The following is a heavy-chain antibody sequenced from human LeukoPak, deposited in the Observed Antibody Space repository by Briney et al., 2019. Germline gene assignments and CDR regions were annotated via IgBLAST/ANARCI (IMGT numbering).Heavy chain of an antibody. CDR2: ISGSGGST. Sequence: GGSLRLSCAASGFTFSSYAMSWVRQAPGKGLEWVSAISGSGGSTYYADSVKGRFTISRDNSKNTLYLQMNSLRAEDTAVYYCAKDLGRASYSSSWYRYFQHWGQGTLVTVSS. V-gene: IGHV3-23*01. CDR1: GFTFSSYA. CDR3: AKDLGRASYSSSWYRYFQH. D-gene: IGHD6-13*01. J-gene: IGHJ1*01.